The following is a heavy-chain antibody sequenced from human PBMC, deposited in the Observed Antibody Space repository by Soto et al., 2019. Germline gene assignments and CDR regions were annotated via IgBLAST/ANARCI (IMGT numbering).Heavy chain of an antibody. CDR1: GDSISSSGFY. J-gene: IGHJ4*02. CDR2: IYYSGGT. CDR3: ARHKQWLALGIG. D-gene: IGHD6-19*01. V-gene: IGHV4-39*01. Sequence: PSETLSLTCTVSGDSISSSGFYWGWIRQPPGKGLEWIGSIYYSGGTYYNPSLKSRVTISVDTSKNQFSLKLSSVTAADTAVYYCARHKQWLALGIGWGQGTLVTVSS.